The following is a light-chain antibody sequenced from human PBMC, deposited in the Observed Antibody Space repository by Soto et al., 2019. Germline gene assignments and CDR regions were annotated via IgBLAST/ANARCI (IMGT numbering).Light chain of an antibody. CDR3: QQRSDWPPIT. J-gene: IGKJ5*01. CDR2: DAS. V-gene: IGKV3-11*01. Sequence: EVVLTQSPDTLSLSPGDRATLFCRASQSVSTYLAWYQQKPGQAPRLLIYDASNRAAGIPARFSCSGSGTDFTLNISSLESEDIAVYYRQQRSDWPPITFGQGTRLDI. CDR1: QSVSTY.